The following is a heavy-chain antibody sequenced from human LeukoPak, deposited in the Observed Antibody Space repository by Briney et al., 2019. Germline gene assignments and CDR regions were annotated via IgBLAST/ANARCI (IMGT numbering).Heavy chain of an antibody. D-gene: IGHD2-8*01. CDR2: IRSKANSYAT. V-gene: IGHV3-73*01. Sequence: PGGSLRLSCAASWFTFSGSAMHWVRQASGRGLEWVGRIRSKANSYATAYAASVKGRFTISRDDSKNTAYLQMNSLKTEDTAVYYCTSIMVATDYWGQGTLVTVS. CDR3: TSIMVATDY. J-gene: IGHJ4*02. CDR1: WFTFSGSA.